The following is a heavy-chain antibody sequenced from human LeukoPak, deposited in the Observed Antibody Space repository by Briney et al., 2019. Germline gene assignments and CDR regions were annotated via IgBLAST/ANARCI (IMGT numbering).Heavy chain of an antibody. J-gene: IGHJ4*02. CDR3: ARVLGIVGG. D-gene: IGHD1-26*01. CDR2: ISSSGTSM. V-gene: IGHV3-48*03. CDR1: GLTFSSYS. Sequence: PGGSLRLSCAASGLTFSSYSMNWVRQAPGKGLEWVSYISSSGTSMYYADSVKGRFTISRDNAKNSLHLQMNSLRAEDTAVYYCARVLGIVGGWGQGTLVTVSS.